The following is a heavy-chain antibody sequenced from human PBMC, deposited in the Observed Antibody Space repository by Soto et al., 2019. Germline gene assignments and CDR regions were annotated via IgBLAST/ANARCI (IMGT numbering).Heavy chain of an antibody. V-gene: IGHV5-51*01. J-gene: IGHJ6*02. D-gene: IGHD6-13*01. Sequence: RGESLKISCKASGYIFSNYWIGWVRQMPGKGLEWMGMIFPGDSDTRYSPSFQGQVTMSAGKSINTAYLQWNDLKASGTAIYYCARVKTGNPGYYAMDVWGQGTTVTVSS. CDR3: ARVKTGNPGYYAMDV. CDR2: IFPGDSDT. CDR1: GYIFSNYW.